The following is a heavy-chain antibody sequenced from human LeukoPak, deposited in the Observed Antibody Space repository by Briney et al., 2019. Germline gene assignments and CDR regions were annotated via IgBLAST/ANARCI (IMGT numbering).Heavy chain of an antibody. CDR2: MNPNSGNT. CDR3: ARGNYDYIWGSYRYTGLRY. Sequence: ASVKVSCKASGGTFSSYAINWVRQATGQGLEWMGWMNPNSGNTGYAQKFQGRVTMTRNTSISTAYMELSSLRSEDTAVYYCARGNYDYIWGSYRYTGLRYWGQGTLVTVSS. CDR1: GGTFSSYA. D-gene: IGHD3-16*02. V-gene: IGHV1-8*02. J-gene: IGHJ4*02.